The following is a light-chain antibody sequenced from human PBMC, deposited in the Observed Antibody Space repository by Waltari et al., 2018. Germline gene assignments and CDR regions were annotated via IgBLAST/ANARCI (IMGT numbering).Light chain of an antibody. CDR2: AAS. CDR1: QGISNW. J-gene: IGKJ4*01. V-gene: IGKV1-12*01. CDR3: QQHNSYPT. Sequence: DIQMTQSPSSLSASVGDRVTITCQASQGISNWLAWYEQKLGKAPKLLIYAASRLQTGVPSRFSSSGSGTEFTLTISSLQPEEFATYCCQQHNSYPTFGGRTKVEIK.